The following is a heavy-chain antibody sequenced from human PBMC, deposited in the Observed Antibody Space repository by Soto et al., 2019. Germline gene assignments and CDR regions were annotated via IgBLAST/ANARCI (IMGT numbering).Heavy chain of an antibody. V-gene: IGHV4-39*01. J-gene: IGHJ4*02. CDR2: IYYSGST. CDR3: ARHARGSCYS. Sequence: SETLSLTCTVSGGSISSSTYYWGWIRQPPGKGLEWIGNIYYSGSTYYNPSLKSRVTISVDTSKNQFSLKLSSVTAADTAMYFCARHARGSCYSWGQGTLVTVSS. CDR1: GGSISSSTYY. D-gene: IGHD2-15*01.